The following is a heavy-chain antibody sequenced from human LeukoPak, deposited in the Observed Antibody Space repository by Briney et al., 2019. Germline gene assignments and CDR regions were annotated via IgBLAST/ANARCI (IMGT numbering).Heavy chain of an antibody. CDR3: ARGRGEGRGIAMIRGVRAPSYNWFDP. V-gene: IGHV4-59*12. D-gene: IGHD3-10*01. CDR2: IYYSGTT. Sequence: SETLSLTCTVSGGSISNYYWNWIRQPPGKGLEWIGYIYYSGTTNYNPSLKSRVSMSVDTSKNQFSLKLSSVTAADMAVYYCARGRGEGRGIAMIRGVRAPSYNWFDPWGHGILVTVSS. J-gene: IGHJ5*02. CDR1: GGSISNYY.